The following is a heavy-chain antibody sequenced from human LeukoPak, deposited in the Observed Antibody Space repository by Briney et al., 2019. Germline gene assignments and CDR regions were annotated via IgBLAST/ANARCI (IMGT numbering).Heavy chain of an antibody. Sequence: PGGSLRLSCAASGFTFSSYSMNWVRQAPGKGLEWVAFIRYDGSNKYYADSVKGRFTISRDNSKNTLYLQMNSLRAEDTAVYYCAKVQLAAAGHLYYYYMDVWGKGTTVTISS. CDR2: IRYDGSNK. D-gene: IGHD6-13*01. V-gene: IGHV3-30*02. J-gene: IGHJ6*03. CDR3: AKVQLAAAGHLYYYYMDV. CDR1: GFTFSSYS.